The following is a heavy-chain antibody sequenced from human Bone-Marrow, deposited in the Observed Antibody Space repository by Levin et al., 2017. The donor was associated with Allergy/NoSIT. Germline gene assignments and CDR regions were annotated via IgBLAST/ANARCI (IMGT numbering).Heavy chain of an antibody. CDR3: AREKIVATISSGSDY. D-gene: IGHD5-12*01. V-gene: IGHV3-48*02. CDR2: ISSSSSTI. CDR1: GFTFSSYS. Sequence: PGGSLRLSCAASGFTFSSYSMNWVRQAPGKGLEWVSYISSSSSTIYYADSVKGRFTISRDNAKNSLYLQMNSLRDEDTAVYYCAREKIVATISSGSDYWGQGTLVTVSS. J-gene: IGHJ4*02.